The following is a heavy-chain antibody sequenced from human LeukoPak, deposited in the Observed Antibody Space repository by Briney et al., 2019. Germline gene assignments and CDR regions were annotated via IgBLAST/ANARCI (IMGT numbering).Heavy chain of an antibody. J-gene: IGHJ4*02. Sequence: SETLSLTCTVSGYSISSGYYWGWIRQPPGKGLEWIGSIYYSGSTYYNPSLKSRVTISVDTSKNQFSLKLSSVTAADTAVYYCAREPGYYDSSGYFDYWGQGTLVTVSS. CDR1: GYSISSGYY. V-gene: IGHV4-38-2*02. CDR2: IYYSGST. D-gene: IGHD3-22*01. CDR3: AREPGYYDSSGYFDY.